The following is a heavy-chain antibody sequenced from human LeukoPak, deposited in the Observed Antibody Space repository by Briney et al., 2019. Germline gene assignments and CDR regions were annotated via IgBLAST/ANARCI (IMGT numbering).Heavy chain of an antibody. D-gene: IGHD3-16*01. Sequence: GGSLRLSCAASGFTFSTYNMNWVRQAPGKGLEWVSYISSSSSTIYYADSVKGRFTISRDNANNSLYLRMNSLRVEDTAVYYCARVRLGESSIADYWGQGTLVTVSS. J-gene: IGHJ4*02. CDR1: GFTFSTYN. V-gene: IGHV3-48*01. CDR2: ISSSSSTI. CDR3: ARVRLGESSIADY.